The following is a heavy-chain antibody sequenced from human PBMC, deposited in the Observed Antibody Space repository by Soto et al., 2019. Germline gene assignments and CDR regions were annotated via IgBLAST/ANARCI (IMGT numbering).Heavy chain of an antibody. D-gene: IGHD3-3*02. V-gene: IGHV1-58*02. CDR3: GELGDSDWFDP. Sequence: SVKVSCKASGYTFTSSAMQWVRQARGQRLEWIGWIVVGSGNTNYAQKFQERVTITRDMSTSTAYMELSSLRSEDTAVCYCGELGDSDWFDPWGQGTLVPVSS. CDR1: GYTFTSSA. CDR2: IVVGSGNT. J-gene: IGHJ5*02.